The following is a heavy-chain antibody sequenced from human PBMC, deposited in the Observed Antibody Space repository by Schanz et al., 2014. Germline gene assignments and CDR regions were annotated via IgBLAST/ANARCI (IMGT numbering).Heavy chain of an antibody. V-gene: IGHV3-66*01. D-gene: IGHD4-4*01. CDR3: ARTTNTFNVDYWPYLDY. J-gene: IGHJ4*02. Sequence: EVQLVESGGGLVQPGGSLRLSCAASGFTVSSNYMSWVRQAPGKGLEWVSFIYGGSTYYTDSVKGRFTIPRDNSKNTLYLQMNSLRAQDTAVYSCARTTNTFNVDYWPYLDYWGQGTLVTVSS. CDR1: GFTVSSNY. CDR2: IYGGST.